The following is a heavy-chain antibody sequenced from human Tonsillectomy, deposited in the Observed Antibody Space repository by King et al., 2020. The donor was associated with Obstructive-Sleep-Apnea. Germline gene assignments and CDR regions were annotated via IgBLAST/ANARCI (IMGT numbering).Heavy chain of an antibody. Sequence: QLVQSGAEVKKPGASVKVSCKASGYTFTSYDINWVRQATGQGLEWMGWMNPNSGNTGYAQKFQGRVTMTRNTSISTAYMELSSLRSEETAVYYCARRPAKSLWIQLWLPDYWGQRTLVTVSS. CDR1: GYTFTSYD. CDR3: ARRPAKSLWIQLWLPDY. D-gene: IGHD5-18*01. CDR2: MNPNSGNT. V-gene: IGHV1-8*01. J-gene: IGHJ4*02.